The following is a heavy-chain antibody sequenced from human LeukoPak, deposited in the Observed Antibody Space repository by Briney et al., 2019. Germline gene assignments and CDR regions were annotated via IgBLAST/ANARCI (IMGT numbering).Heavy chain of an antibody. J-gene: IGHJ5*02. CDR3: ARHYDFWSGYFWFDP. V-gene: IGHV4-39*01. Sequence: SETLSLTCTVSGGSISSSSYYWGWIRQPPGKGLEWIGSIYYSGSTYYNPSLRSRVTISVDTSKNQFSLKLSSVTAADTAVYYCARHYDFWSGYFWFDPWGQGTLVTVSS. D-gene: IGHD3-3*01. CDR2: IYYSGST. CDR1: GGSISSSSYY.